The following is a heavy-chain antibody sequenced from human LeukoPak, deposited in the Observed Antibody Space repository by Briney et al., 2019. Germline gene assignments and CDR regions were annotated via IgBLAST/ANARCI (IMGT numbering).Heavy chain of an antibody. D-gene: IGHD3-10*01. V-gene: IGHV3-20*04. CDR2: INWNGGST. J-gene: IGHJ6*02. Sequence: GGSLRLSCAASGFTFDDYGMSWVRQAPGKGLEWVSGINWNGGSTGYADSVKGRFTISRDNAKNSLYLQMNSLRAEDTALYCCARVPTMVRGVIGYGMDVWGQGTTVTVSS. CDR1: GFTFDDYG. CDR3: ARVPTMVRGVIGYGMDV.